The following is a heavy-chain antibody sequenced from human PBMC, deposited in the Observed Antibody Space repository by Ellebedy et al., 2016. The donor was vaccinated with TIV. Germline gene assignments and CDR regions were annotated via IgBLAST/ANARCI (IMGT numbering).Heavy chain of an antibody. CDR2: IIRDGSST. CDR3: VRDLSAAVDY. CDR1: GFTFSSYW. J-gene: IGHJ4*02. D-gene: IGHD6-13*01. Sequence: GESLKISXAASGFTFSSYWMHWVRQAPGRGLVWVSRIIRDGSSTTYADSVKGRFTISSDNAKNTLYLQMNSLRAEDTAVYYCVRDLSAAVDYWGQGILVTVSS. V-gene: IGHV3-74*03.